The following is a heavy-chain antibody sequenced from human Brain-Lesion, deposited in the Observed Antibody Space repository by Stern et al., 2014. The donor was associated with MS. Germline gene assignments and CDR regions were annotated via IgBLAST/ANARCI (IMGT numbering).Heavy chain of an antibody. J-gene: IGHJ4*02. CDR3: ATLSPGAGGNYYRHFDY. V-gene: IGHV1-24*01. Sequence: QLVQSGAKVKKPGASVKVSCKVSGYTLTELSMHWVRQAPRKGLEWMGGFDPEDGETIYAQKFQGRVTMTEDTSTDTAYMELSSLRSEDTAVYYCATLSPGAGGNYYRHFDYWGQGTLVTVSS. D-gene: IGHD1-26*01. CDR1: GYTLTELS. CDR2: FDPEDGET.